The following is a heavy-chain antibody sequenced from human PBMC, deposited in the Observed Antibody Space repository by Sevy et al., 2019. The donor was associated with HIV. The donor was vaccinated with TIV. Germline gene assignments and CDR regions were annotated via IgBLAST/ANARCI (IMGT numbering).Heavy chain of an antibody. CDR2: FYYSGRN. J-gene: IGHJ6*02. Sequence: SETLSLTCSVSGDSISSGYYWSWIRQPPGKGLEWIGYFYYSGRNNYNPSLKSRVTISIDKSKNQFSLKLKSVTAADTAVYYCATCSPDYYYGMDVWGQGTTVTVSS. V-gene: IGHV4-61*01. CDR1: GDSISSGYY. CDR3: ATCSPDYYYGMDV. D-gene: IGHD2-15*01.